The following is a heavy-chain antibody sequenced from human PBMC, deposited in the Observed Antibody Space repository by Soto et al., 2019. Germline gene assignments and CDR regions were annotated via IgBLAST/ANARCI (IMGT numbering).Heavy chain of an antibody. J-gene: IGHJ4*02. V-gene: IGHV3-23*01. CDR3: AKGQNSGTYRFYFDY. Sequence: SLRLSCAASGITLSSYAMSWVRQAPGKGPEWVSGISASGGSTSYADSMKGRFTISRDKSKNTLYLQMNSLRADDTAVYHCAKGQNSGTYRFYFDYWGQGALVTVSS. CDR1: GITLSSYA. CDR2: ISASGGST. D-gene: IGHD1-26*01.